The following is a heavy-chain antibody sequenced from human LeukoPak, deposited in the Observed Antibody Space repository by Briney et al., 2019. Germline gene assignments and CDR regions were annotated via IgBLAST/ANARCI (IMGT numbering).Heavy chain of an antibody. J-gene: IGHJ4*02. CDR3: ARSSRGWNDADY. CDR1: GGTFSSYA. CDR2: IIPIFGTA. V-gene: IGHV1-69*05. D-gene: IGHD1-1*01. Sequence: SVKISCKASGGTFSSYAISWVRQAPGQGLEWMGRIIPIFGTANYAQKFQGRVTITTDESTSTAYMELSSLRSEDTAVYYCARSSRGWNDADYWGQGTQVTVSS.